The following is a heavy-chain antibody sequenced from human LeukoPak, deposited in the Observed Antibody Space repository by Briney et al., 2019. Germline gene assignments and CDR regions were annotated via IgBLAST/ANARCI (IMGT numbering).Heavy chain of an antibody. V-gene: IGHV4-61*02. J-gene: IGHJ4*02. CDR1: GGSISSGSYY. CDR2: IYTSGST. D-gene: IGHD6-19*01. Sequence: SETLSLTCTVSGGSISSGSYYWSWIRQPAGKGLEWIGRIYTSGSTNYNPSLKSRVTISVDTSKNQFSLKLSSVTAADTAVYYCAREGYSSGWLDYWGQGTLVTVSS. CDR3: AREGYSSGWLDY.